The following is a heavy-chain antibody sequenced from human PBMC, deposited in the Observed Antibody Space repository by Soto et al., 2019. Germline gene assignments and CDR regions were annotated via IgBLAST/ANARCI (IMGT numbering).Heavy chain of an antibody. CDR3: ARASTYYDFWSGYPGEKYYFDY. Sequence: PGGSLRLSCAASGFTFSSYWMHWFRQAPGKGLVWVSRINSDGSSTSYADSVKGRFTISRDNAKNTLYLQMNSLRAEDTAVYYCARASTYYDFWSGYPGEKYYFDYWGQGTLVTVSS. CDR2: INSDGSST. CDR1: GFTFSSYW. J-gene: IGHJ4*02. V-gene: IGHV3-74*01. D-gene: IGHD3-3*01.